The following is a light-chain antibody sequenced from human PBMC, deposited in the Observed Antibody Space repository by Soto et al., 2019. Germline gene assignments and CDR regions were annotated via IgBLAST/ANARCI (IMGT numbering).Light chain of an antibody. CDR3: LQDYNYPTWT. CDR1: QGIRNA. Sequence: AIQMTQSPSSLSASVGDRVTITCRASQGIRNALGWYQQKPGKAPKLLIYAASSLQRGVPSRFSGGGSGTDFILSISSLQPEDFATYYCLQDYNYPTWTFGQGTKVEIK. J-gene: IGKJ1*01. CDR2: AAS. V-gene: IGKV1-6*01.